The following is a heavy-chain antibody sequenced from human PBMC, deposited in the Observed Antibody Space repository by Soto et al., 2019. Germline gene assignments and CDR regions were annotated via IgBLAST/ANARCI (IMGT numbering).Heavy chain of an antibody. V-gene: IGHV4-34*01. CDR1: GGSFSGYY. CDR3: ARGSSSWYPYFDY. D-gene: IGHD6-13*01. J-gene: IGHJ4*02. CDR2: INHSGST. Sequence: QVQLQQWGAGLLKPSETLTLTCAVYGGSFSGYYWSWIRQPPGKGLEWIGEINHSGSTNYNPSLKSRVTISVDTSKNQFSLKLSSVTAADTAVYYCARGSSSWYPYFDYWDQGTLVTVSS.